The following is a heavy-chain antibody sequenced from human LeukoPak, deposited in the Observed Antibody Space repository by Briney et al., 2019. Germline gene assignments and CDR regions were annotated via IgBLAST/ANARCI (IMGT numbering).Heavy chain of an antibody. D-gene: IGHD2-2*02. CDR2: SNPNSGAT. Sequence: ASVKVACESSAYTFSIYDMHWDGHAAGEGLEWMRLSNPNSGATTYAQRFQGRVTMSRDTSISTAYMELSRLRSDDTAVYYCARNPAYCTSTSCYNDYWSQGTLVTVSS. V-gene: IGHV1-2*02. CDR1: AYTFSIYD. J-gene: IGHJ4*02. CDR3: ARNPAYCTSTSCYNDY.